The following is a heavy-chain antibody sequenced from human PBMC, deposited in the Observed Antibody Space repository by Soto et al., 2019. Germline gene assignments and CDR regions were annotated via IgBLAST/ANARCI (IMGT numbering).Heavy chain of an antibody. CDR3: ARVRCSSTSCYDQGRYFDY. V-gene: IGHV1-3*01. J-gene: IGHJ4*02. CDR1: GYTFTSYA. Sequence: GASVKVSCKASGYTFTSYAMHWVRQAPGQRLEWMGWINAGNGNTKYSQKFQGRVTITRDTSASTAYMELSSLRSEDTAVYYCARVRCSSTSCYDQGRYFDYWGQGTLVTVSS. D-gene: IGHD2-2*01. CDR2: INAGNGNT.